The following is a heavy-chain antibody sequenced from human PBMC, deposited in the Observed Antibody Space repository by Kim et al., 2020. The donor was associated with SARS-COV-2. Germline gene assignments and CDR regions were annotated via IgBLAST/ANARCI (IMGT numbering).Heavy chain of an antibody. CDR2: GDST. D-gene: IGHD3-3*01. Sequence: GDSTYYADSVKGRFTISRDNSKNTLYLQMNSLRAEDTAVYYCAKILGVGYWGQGTLVTVSS. CDR3: AKILGVGY. V-gene: IGHV3-23*01. J-gene: IGHJ4*02.